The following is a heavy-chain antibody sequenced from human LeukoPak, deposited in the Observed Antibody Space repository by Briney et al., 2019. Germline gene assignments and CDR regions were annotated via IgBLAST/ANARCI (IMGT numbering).Heavy chain of an antibody. V-gene: IGHV3-30-3*01. J-gene: IGHJ4*02. CDR1: GFTFSSYV. CDR3: ARGLRPDY. Sequence: GGSLRLSCAASGFTFSSYVMHWVRQAPGKGLEWVALISYDGNNKYYADSVKGRFTISRDNSKNTLSLQMSSLRAEDTAVYYCARGLRPDYWGQGTLVTVSS. D-gene: IGHD3-16*01. CDR2: ISYDGNNK.